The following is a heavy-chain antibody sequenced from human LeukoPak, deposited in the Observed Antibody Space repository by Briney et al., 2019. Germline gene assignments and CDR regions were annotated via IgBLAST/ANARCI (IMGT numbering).Heavy chain of an antibody. D-gene: IGHD3-3*01. CDR2: INPNSGGT. J-gene: IGHJ4*02. Sequence: ASVKVSCKASGYTFTGYYMHWVRQAPGQGLEWMGWINPNSGGTNYAQKFQGRVTMTRDTSISTAYMELSRLRSDDTAVYYCARGPAGGIFGVVNTEEFYFDYWGQGTLVTVSS. V-gene: IGHV1-2*02. CDR3: ARGPAGGIFGVVNTEEFYFDY. CDR1: GYTFTGYY.